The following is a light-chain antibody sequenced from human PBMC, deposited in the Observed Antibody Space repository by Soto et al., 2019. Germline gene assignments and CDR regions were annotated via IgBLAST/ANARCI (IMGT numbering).Light chain of an antibody. CDR3: QHYNNWPPWT. CDR1: QSVSSN. V-gene: IGKV3-15*01. Sequence: EIVMTQSPATLSVSPGERATLSCRASQSVSSNLAWYQQKPGQAPRLLIYRASTRATGIPARFSGSGSGTDFTLTISSLEPEDFAVYYCQHYNNWPPWTFGQGTKVDIK. J-gene: IGKJ1*01. CDR2: RAS.